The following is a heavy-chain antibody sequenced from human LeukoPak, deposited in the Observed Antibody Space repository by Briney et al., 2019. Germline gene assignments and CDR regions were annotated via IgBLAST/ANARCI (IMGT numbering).Heavy chain of an antibody. CDR3: ARGPPYMTAWSRVEN. Sequence: SETLSLTCALSGYSISSGYDWGWIRPPPGKGLEWIGIVHHSGSTYYNPSLKSRVTISADTSKNQFSLNLSSVTAADTAVYYCARGPPYMTAWSRVENWGQGTLVTVSS. CDR1: GYSISSGYD. D-gene: IGHD1-1*01. V-gene: IGHV4-38-2*01. CDR2: VHHSGST. J-gene: IGHJ4*01.